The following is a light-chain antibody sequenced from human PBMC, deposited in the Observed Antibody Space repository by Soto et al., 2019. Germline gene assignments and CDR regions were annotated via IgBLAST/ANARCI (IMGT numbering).Light chain of an antibody. Sequence: EIVLTQSPATLSLSPGERPTLSCSASQSVSSYLAWYQQKPGQAPRLLIYDASNRATGIPARFSGSGSGTDFTLTISSLEPEDFAVYYCQQRSNWPPITFGQGTRLE. CDR2: DAS. J-gene: IGKJ5*01. V-gene: IGKV3-11*01. CDR3: QQRSNWPPIT. CDR1: QSVSSY.